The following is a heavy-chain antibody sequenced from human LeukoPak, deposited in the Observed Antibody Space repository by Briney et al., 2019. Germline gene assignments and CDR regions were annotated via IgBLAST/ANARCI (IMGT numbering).Heavy chain of an antibody. CDR2: ISYDGTNK. J-gene: IGHJ4*02. V-gene: IGHV3-30*04. CDR1: GFTFSNYA. Sequence: SGGSLRLSCAASGFTFSNYAIHWVRRAPGKGLEWVSVISYDGTNKYYADSVKGRFTISRDNSKNTLYLQMNSLKTEDTALYYCARQMATILDGILDYWGQGTLVTVSS. D-gene: IGHD5-24*01. CDR3: ARQMATILDGILDY.